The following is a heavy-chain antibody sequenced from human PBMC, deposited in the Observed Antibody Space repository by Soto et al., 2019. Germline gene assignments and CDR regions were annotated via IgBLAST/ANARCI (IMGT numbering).Heavy chain of an antibody. V-gene: IGHV1-69*13. J-gene: IGHJ4*02. CDR3: AREAVGHCSGGSCYVDY. Sequence: SVKVSCKACGGTFSSYAISWVRQAPGQGLEWMGGIIPIFGTANYAQKFQGRVTITADESTSTAYMELSSLRSEDTAVYYCAREAVGHCSGGSCYVDYWGQGTPVTVSS. CDR1: GGTFSSYA. CDR2: IIPIFGTA. D-gene: IGHD2-15*01.